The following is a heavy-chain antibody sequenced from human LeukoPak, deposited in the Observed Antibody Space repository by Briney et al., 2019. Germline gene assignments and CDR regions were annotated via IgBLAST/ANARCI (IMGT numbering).Heavy chain of an antibody. CDR2: INHSGST. CDR1: GGSISSYY. J-gene: IGHJ6*02. D-gene: IGHD3-22*01. CDR3: ARASPLYYYDSSGYNYYYYYYGMDV. Sequence: SETLSLTCTVSGGSISSYYWSWIRQPPGKGLEWIGEINHSGSTNYNPSLKSRVTISVDTSKNQFSLKLSSVTATDTAVYYCARASPLYYYDSSGYNYYYYYYGMDVWGQGTTVTVSS. V-gene: IGHV4-34*01.